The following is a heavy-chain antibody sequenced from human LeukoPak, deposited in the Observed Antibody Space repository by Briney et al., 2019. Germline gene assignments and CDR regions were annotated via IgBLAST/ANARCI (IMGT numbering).Heavy chain of an antibody. V-gene: IGHV3-11*06. Sequence: GGYLRLTCAAAGFTFSDYYMSWNRQAPGKELEWVSYISSSSSNTTHADSVKGRFTIARDNAKNSLYLQMNSLRAGDTAVYYCARARYYGSGSYLDYWGQGTLVTVSS. D-gene: IGHD3-10*01. CDR2: ISSSSSNT. CDR3: ARARYYGSGSYLDY. J-gene: IGHJ4*02. CDR1: GFTFSDYY.